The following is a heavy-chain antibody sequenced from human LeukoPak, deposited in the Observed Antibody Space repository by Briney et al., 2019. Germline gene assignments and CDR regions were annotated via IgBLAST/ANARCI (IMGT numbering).Heavy chain of an antibody. Sequence: SETLSLTCTVSGGSISSYYWSWIRQPPGKGLEWIGYIYYSGSTNYNPSLKSRVTISVDTSKNQFSLKLSSVTAADTAVYYCARRAVAAAHFDYWGQGTLVTVSS. V-gene: IGHV4-59*12. D-gene: IGHD2-15*01. CDR3: ARRAVAAAHFDY. CDR1: GGSISSYY. J-gene: IGHJ4*02. CDR2: IYYSGST.